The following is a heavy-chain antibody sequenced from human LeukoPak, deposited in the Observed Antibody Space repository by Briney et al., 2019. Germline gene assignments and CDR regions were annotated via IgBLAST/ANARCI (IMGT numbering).Heavy chain of an antibody. J-gene: IGHJ4*02. D-gene: IGHD6-13*01. Sequence: SETLSLTCTDSGGSISSYYWSWIRQPPGKGLEWIGYIYYSGSTNYNPSLKSRVTISVDTSKNQFSLKLSSVTAADTAVYYCARHADVYSSSFGYFDYWGQGTLVTVSS. CDR3: ARHADVYSSSFGYFDY. CDR1: GGSISSYY. CDR2: IYYSGST. V-gene: IGHV4-59*08.